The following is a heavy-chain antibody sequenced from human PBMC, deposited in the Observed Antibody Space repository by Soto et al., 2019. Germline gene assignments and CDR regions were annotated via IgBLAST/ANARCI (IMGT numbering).Heavy chain of an antibody. CDR2: INPTSGVT. J-gene: IGHJ5*02. CDR3: ARGGAHCSNGVCLGHH. D-gene: IGHD2-8*01. Sequence: ASVKVSCKASGYIFKDYYIHWVRQAPGQGLEWMGCINPTSGVTKFAQKFQGRVTLTRDTSTSTAYMELRRLTFDDTAVYYCARGGAHCSNGVCLGHHWGRGTLVTVST. CDR1: GYIFKDYY. V-gene: IGHV1-2*02.